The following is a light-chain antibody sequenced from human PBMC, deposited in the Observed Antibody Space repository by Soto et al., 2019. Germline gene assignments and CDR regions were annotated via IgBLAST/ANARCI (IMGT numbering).Light chain of an antibody. J-gene: IGKJ5*01. CDR2: GAS. CDR1: QSVSSSY. V-gene: IGKV3-20*01. CDR3: PQYGSSPPSIT. Sequence: EIVLTQSPCTLSLSTGERATLSCRASQSVSSSYLAWYQQKPGQAPRLLIYGASSRATGIPDRFSGSGSGTDFTLTISILEPEDFAVYYCPQYGSSPPSITFGQGTRLEIK.